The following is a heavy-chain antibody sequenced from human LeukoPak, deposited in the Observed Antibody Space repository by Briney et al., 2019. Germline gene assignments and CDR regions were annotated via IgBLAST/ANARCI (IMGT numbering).Heavy chain of an antibody. CDR1: GGTFSSYA. J-gene: IGHJ4*02. V-gene: IGHV1-69*05. CDR2: IIPIFGTA. Sequence: ASVKVSCKASGGTFSSYAISWVRQAPRQGLEWMGGIIPIFGTANYAQKFQGRVTITTDESTSTAYMELSSLRSEDTAVYYCASPRVGATHFDYWGQGTLVTVSS. D-gene: IGHD1-26*01. CDR3: ASPRVGATHFDY.